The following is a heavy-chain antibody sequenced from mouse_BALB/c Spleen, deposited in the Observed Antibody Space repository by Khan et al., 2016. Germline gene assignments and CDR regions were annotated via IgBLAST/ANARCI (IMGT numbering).Heavy chain of an antibody. Sequence: EVQLQESGPGLVKPSQSLSLTCTVTGYSITSDYAWNWIRQFPGNKLEWMGYISYSGSTSYNPSLKSRISITRDTSKNQFFLQLNSVTTEDTATYYCARSTDGYFYFDYWGQGTTLTVSS. CDR1: GYSITSDYA. J-gene: IGHJ2*01. D-gene: IGHD2-3*01. CDR2: ISYSGST. V-gene: IGHV3-2*02. CDR3: ARSTDGYFYFDY.